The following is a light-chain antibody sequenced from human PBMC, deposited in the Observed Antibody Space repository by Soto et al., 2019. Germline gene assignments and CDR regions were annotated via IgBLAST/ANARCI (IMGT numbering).Light chain of an antibody. CDR3: QQYGSSPQKT. CDR1: QSVSSSY. V-gene: IGKV3-20*01. J-gene: IGKJ4*01. Sequence: EIVLTQSPGTLSLSPGERATLSCRASQSVSSSYLAWYQQKPGQAPRLLIYGASSRATGIPDRFSGSGSGTAFTLTISRLEPEDFAVYYCQQYGSSPQKTFGGGTKVEIK. CDR2: GAS.